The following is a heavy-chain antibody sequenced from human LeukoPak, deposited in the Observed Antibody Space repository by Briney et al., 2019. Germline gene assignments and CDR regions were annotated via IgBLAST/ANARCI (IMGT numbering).Heavy chain of an antibody. Sequence: GGSLRLSCAASGFTFSDYYMSWIRQAPGKGLEWVSYISSSSSYTNYADSVKGRFTISRDNAKNSLYLQMNSLRAEDAAVYYCARDYGDYVGGNWSDPWGQGTLVTVSS. D-gene: IGHD4-17*01. CDR2: ISSSSSYT. V-gene: IGHV3-11*06. J-gene: IGHJ5*02. CDR3: ARDYGDYVGGNWSDP. CDR1: GFTFSDYY.